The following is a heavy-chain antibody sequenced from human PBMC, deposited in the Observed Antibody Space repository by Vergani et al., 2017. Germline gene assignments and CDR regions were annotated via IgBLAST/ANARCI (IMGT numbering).Heavy chain of an antibody. V-gene: IGHV4-59*08. D-gene: IGHD6-6*01. CDR1: GGSISSYY. CDR2: IYYSGST. J-gene: IGHJ6*03. Sequence: QLQLQESGPGLVKPSETLSLTCTFSGGSISSYYWSWIRQPPGKGLEWIGYIYYSGSTNYNPSLKSRVTISVDTSKNQFSLKLSSVTAADTAVYYCARCIAARPLPYYYYYMDVWGKGTTVTVSS. CDR3: ARCIAARPLPYYYYYMDV.